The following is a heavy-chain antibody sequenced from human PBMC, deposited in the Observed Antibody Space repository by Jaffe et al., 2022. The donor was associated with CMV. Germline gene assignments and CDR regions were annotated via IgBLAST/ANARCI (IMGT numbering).Heavy chain of an antibody. V-gene: IGHV3-21*01. Sequence: EVQLVESGGGLVKPGGSLRLSCAASGFTFSSYSMNWVRQAPGKGLEWVSSISSSSSYIYYADSVKGRFTISRDNAKNSLYLQMNSLRAEDTAVYYCARDRGWFCSGGSCYEGSRYFDYWGQGTLVTVSS. CDR2: ISSSSSYI. D-gene: IGHD2-15*01. CDR3: ARDRGWFCSGGSCYEGSRYFDY. CDR1: GFTFSSYS. J-gene: IGHJ4*02.